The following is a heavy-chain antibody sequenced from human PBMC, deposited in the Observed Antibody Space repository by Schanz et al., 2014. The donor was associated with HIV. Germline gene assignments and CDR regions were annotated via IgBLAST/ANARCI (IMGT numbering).Heavy chain of an antibody. V-gene: IGHV3-30*03. CDR1: GFTFSSYG. Sequence: QVQLGESGGGVVQPGRSLRLSCAASGFTFSSYGIHWVRQAPGKGAEGVAVVSYDGSNKYYADSVKGRFTISRDNSKNTLYLQMNSLRAEDTAVYYCARDQGTTWISGGNWFAPWGQGTLVTVSS. D-gene: IGHD1-1*01. J-gene: IGHJ5*02. CDR2: VSYDGSNK. CDR3: ARDQGTTWISGGNWFAP.